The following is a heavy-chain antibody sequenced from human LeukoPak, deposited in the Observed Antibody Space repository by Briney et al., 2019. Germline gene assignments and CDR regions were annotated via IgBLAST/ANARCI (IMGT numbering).Heavy chain of an antibody. D-gene: IGHD3-9*01. CDR1: GFTFSDYY. J-gene: IGHJ3*02. CDR2: IISSSSYT. V-gene: IGHV3-11*06. Sequence: PGGSLRLSCAASGFTFSDYYMRWIRQAPGKGLEWVSYIISSSSYTNYADSVKGRFTISRDNAKNSLYLQMNSLRAEDTAVYYCARDRRSVYYDILTAKDAFDIWGQGTMVTVSS. CDR3: ARDRRSVYYDILTAKDAFDI.